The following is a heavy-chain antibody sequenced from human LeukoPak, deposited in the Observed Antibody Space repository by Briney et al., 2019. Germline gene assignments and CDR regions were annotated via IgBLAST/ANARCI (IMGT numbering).Heavy chain of an antibody. CDR1: EFTFGTYW. V-gene: IGHV3-7*03. Sequence: GGSLRLSCAASEFTFGTYWMTWVRQAPGKGLEWVANIKLEGRKIHYVDSVKGRVIISRDNARNFLYLQMNSLRAEDTAVYFCARDSSPYCGSDCYFDAFDLWGQGTMVTVSS. CDR3: ARDSSPYCGSDCYFDAFDL. CDR2: IKLEGRKI. D-gene: IGHD2-21*02. J-gene: IGHJ3*01.